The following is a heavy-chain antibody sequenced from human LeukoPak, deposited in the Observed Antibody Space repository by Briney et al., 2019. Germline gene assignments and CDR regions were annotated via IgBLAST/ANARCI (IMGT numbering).Heavy chain of an antibody. CDR3: ARDAYNDSSFDY. CDR1: GYAFTGYY. Sequence: AAVKVSCKASGYAFTGYYMHWVRQAPGQGLEWMGWINFNNVGANYAQNFQGRVTMTSDTSNSTTYMELSGMGSDDTAVYYCARDAYNDSSFDYWGQGTLVTVSS. V-gene: IGHV1-2*02. D-gene: IGHD3-22*01. J-gene: IGHJ4*02. CDR2: INFNNVGA.